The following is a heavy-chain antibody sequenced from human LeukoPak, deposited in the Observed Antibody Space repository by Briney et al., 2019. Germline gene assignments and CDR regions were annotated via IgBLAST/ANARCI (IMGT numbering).Heavy chain of an antibody. CDR1: GFTFSSYG. D-gene: IGHD3-22*01. J-gene: IGHJ4*02. V-gene: IGHV3-30*02. CDR2: IRYDGSNK. CDR3: AKDSKALYYYDSSGYYSYFDY. Sequence: GGSLRLSCAASGFTFSSYGMHWVRQAPGKGLEWVAFIRYDGSNKYYADSVKGRFTISRDNSKNTLYLQMNSLRAEDTALYYCAKDSKALYYYDSSGYYSYFDYWGQGTLVTVSS.